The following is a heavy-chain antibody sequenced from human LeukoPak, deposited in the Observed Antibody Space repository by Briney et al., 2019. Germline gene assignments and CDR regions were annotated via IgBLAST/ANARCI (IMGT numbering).Heavy chain of an antibody. CDR3: ARFSFQGKRYYFDY. CDR2: INKSESS. D-gene: IGHD5-24*01. CDR1: GGSLSAYH. V-gene: IGHV4-34*01. Sequence: PSETLSLTCAVYGGSLSAYHWSWIRQSPGKGLEWIGEINKSESSNYNPSLKSRVTISVDTSKNQVSLQLSSVTAADTAVYYCARFSFQGKRYYFDYWGQGTLVTVSS. J-gene: IGHJ4*02.